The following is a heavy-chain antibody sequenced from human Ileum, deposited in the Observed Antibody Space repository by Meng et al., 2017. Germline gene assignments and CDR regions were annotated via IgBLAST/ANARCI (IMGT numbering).Heavy chain of an antibody. CDR3: ARRAHYGDPPR. CDR1: SGSFTNNNYY. V-gene: IGHV4-39*01. D-gene: IGHD4-17*01. J-gene: IGHJ4*02. Sequence: QLRLQESGPGLVKPSETLSFPCSVSSGSFTNNNYYWVWIRRPPGKGLEWIGSIYYGGSTYYNPSLKSRVTISVDTSTNQFSLKLISVTAADTAVYYCARRAHYGDPPRWGQGTLVTVSS. CDR2: IYYGGST.